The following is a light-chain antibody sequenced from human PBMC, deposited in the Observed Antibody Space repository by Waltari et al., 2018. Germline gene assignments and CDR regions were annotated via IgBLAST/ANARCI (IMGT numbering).Light chain of an antibody. CDR1: SPNIGAGSD. CDR2: GNT. Sequence: QSVLTPPPSVSGAPGQRVTIPCTGSSPNIGAGSDVNWYPQLPGEAPNLRIHGNTNRASGGPDRVDGSSAGTSASLASTGLQAEDEADYYCQSYDSSLGGSVFGGGTKLTVL. V-gene: IGLV1-40*01. J-gene: IGLJ2*01. CDR3: QSYDSSLGGSV.